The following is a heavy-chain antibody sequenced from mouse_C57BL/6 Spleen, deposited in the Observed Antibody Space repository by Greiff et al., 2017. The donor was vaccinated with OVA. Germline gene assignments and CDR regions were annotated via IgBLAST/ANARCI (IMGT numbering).Heavy chain of an antibody. CDR3: AREGDYGSRTGYFDV. D-gene: IGHD1-1*01. Sequence: VKLQESGAELMKPGASVKLSCKATGYTFTGYWIEWVKQRPGHGLEWIGEILPGSGGTNYNEKIKGKSTFTADTSSNTAYMQRSSLTTEDSAIYYFAREGDYGSRTGYFDVWGTGTTVTGSS. J-gene: IGHJ1*03. CDR1: GYTFTGYW. CDR2: ILPGSGGT. V-gene: IGHV1-9*01.